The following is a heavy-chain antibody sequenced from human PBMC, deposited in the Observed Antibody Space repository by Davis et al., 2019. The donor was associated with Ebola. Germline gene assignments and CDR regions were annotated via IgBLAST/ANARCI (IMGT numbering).Heavy chain of an antibody. D-gene: IGHD3-10*01. V-gene: IGHV3-23*01. J-gene: IGHJ4*02. Sequence: GESLKISCAASGFTFSSYAMSWVRQAPGKGLEWVSAISGSGGSTYYADSVKGRFTISRDNSKNTLYLQMNSLRAEDTAVYYCAKAFYGSGSYYPLFDYWGQGTLVTVSS. CDR2: ISGSGGST. CDR3: AKAFYGSGSYYPLFDY. CDR1: GFTFSSYA.